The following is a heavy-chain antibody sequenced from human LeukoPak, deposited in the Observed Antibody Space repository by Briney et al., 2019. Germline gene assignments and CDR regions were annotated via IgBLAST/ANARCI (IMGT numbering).Heavy chain of an antibody. J-gene: IGHJ4*02. V-gene: IGHV3-15*01. D-gene: IGHD3-22*01. CDR1: GFTFSNAW. CDR3: ITFSMIVVVITD. CDR2: IKSKSDGGTT. Sequence: GGSLRLSCAASGFTFSNAWLSWVRQAPGKGLEWVGRIKSKSDGGTTDYAAPVKGRFTISRDDSKNTLYLQMNSLKTEDTSVYYCITFSMIVVVITDWGQGTLVTVSS.